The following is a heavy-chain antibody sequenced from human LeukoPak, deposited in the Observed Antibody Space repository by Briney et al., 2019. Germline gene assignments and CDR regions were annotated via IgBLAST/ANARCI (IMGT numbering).Heavy chain of an antibody. CDR2: ISSSSSYI. V-gene: IGHV3-21*01. J-gene: IGHJ6*03. CDR3: ARREPDSYYYYCYMDV. Sequence: GGSLRLSCAASGFTFSSYSMNWVRQAPGKGLEWVSSISSSSSYIYYADSVKGRFTISRDNAKNSLYLQMNSLRAEDTAVYYCARREPDSYYYYCYMDVWGKGTTVTISS. CDR1: GFTFSSYS. D-gene: IGHD1-14*01.